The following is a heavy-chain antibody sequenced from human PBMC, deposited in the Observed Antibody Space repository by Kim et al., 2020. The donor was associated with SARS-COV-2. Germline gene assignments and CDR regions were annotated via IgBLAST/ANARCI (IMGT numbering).Heavy chain of an antibody. D-gene: IGHD6-13*01. Sequence: ASVKVSCTAFGYTFTNYYMHWVRQAPGQGLEWMGIINPRGGSTSYAQKFQGRVTMTRDTSTSTVYMELTSLTSEDTAVYYCARGDPGYSTGWYYYWGQGTLVTVSS. J-gene: IGHJ4*02. CDR1: GYTFTNYY. V-gene: IGHV1-46*01. CDR2: INPRGGST. CDR3: ARGDPGYSTGWYYY.